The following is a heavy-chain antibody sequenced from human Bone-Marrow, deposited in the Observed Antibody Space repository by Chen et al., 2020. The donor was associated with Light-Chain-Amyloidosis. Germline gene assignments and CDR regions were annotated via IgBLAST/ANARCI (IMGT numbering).Heavy chain of an antibody. D-gene: IGHD3-16*01. CDR2: VFHRGNP. CDR1: GSSIRGPYY. Sequence: QLQESGPGLVTPTETLSLTCDVSGSSIRGPYYWAWIRQPPGRGLEWIGRVFHRGNPVYNPSLKSRVTISVDTPMSQISLKLTSVTAADTSTYYCVIDLHNHVYWGWFDPWGQGSLVVVSS. V-gene: IGHV4-38-2*01. J-gene: IGHJ5*02. CDR3: VIDLHNHVYWGWFDP.